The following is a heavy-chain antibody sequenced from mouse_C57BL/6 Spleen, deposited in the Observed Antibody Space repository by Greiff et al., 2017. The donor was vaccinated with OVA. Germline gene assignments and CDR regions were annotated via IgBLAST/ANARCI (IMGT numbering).Heavy chain of an antibody. Sequence: QVQLQQPGAELVRPGTSVKLSCKASGYTFTSYWMHWVKQRPGQGLEWIGVIDPSDSYTNYNQKFKGKATLTVDTSSSTAYMQLSSLTSEDSAVYYCASGGCAYWGQGTLVTVSA. CDR1: GYTFTSYW. V-gene: IGHV1-59*01. CDR2: IDPSDSYT. J-gene: IGHJ3*01. CDR3: ASGGCAY.